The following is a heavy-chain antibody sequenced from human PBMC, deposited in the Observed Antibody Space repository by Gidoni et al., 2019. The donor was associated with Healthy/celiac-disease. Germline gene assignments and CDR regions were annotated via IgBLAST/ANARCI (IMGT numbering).Heavy chain of an antibody. CDR3: ARVTKGTAMVAYFDY. CDR1: GGTFSSYA. J-gene: IGHJ4*02. V-gene: IGHV1-69*10. CDR2: IIPILGIA. D-gene: IGHD5-18*01. Sequence: QVQLVQSGAEVKKPGSSVKVSCKASGGTFSSYAISWVRQAPGQGLEWMGGIIPILGIANDAQKFQGRVTITADKSTSTAYMELSSLRSEDTAVYYCARVTKGTAMVAYFDYWGQGTLVTVSS.